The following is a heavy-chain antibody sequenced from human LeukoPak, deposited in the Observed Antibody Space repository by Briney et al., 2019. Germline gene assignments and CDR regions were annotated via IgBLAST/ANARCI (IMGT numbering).Heavy chain of an antibody. D-gene: IGHD5-24*01. CDR2: IRSKAYGGTT. V-gene: IGHV3-49*04. CDR1: GFTFSSYV. J-gene: IGHJ4*02. CDR3: TRYWRWLQAGNFYFDY. Sequence: GGSLRLSCAVSGFTFSSYVMSWVRQAPGKGLEWVGFIRSKAYGGTTEYAASVKGRFTISRDDSKSIAYLQMNSLKTEDTAVYYCTRYWRWLQAGNFYFDYWGQGTLVTVSS.